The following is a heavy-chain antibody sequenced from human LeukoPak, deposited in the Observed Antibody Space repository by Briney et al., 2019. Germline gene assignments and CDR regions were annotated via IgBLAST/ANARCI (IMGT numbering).Heavy chain of an antibody. Sequence: GGSLRLSCAAAGFTFSSYSMNWVRQAPGKGLEWVSSISSSSSYIYYADSVKGRFTISRDNAKNSLYLQMNSLRAEDTAVYYCARERGIVGAVDAFDIWGQGTMVTVSS. CDR2: ISSSSSYI. V-gene: IGHV3-21*01. D-gene: IGHD1-26*01. CDR3: ARERGIVGAVDAFDI. J-gene: IGHJ3*02. CDR1: GFTFSSYS.